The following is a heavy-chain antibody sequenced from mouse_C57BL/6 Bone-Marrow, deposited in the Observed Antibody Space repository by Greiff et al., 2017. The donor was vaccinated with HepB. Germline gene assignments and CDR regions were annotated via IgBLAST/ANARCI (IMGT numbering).Heavy chain of an antibody. CDR1: GYTFTSYW. Sequence: VQLQQPGAELVKPGASVKMSCKASGYTFTSYWITWVKQRPGQGLEWIGDIYPGSGSTNYNEKFKSKATLTADTSSSTAYMQLSSLTSEDSAVYYCARRNWDWFAYWGQGTLVTVSA. J-gene: IGHJ3*01. D-gene: IGHD4-1*01. CDR3: ARRNWDWFAY. V-gene: IGHV1-55*01. CDR2: IYPGSGST.